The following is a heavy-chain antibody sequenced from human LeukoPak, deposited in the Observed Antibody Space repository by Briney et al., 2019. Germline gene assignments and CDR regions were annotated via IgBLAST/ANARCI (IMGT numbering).Heavy chain of an antibody. D-gene: IGHD3-22*01. Sequence: SETLSLTCTVSGGSISSYYWSWIRQPPGKGLEWIGYIYYSGSTNYSPSLKSRVTISVDASENQFSLKLSSVTAADTAVYFCARVRRESSGYPNYSDYWGQGTLVTVSS. CDR3: ARVRRESSGYPNYSDY. J-gene: IGHJ4*02. V-gene: IGHV4-59*01. CDR1: GGSISSYY. CDR2: IYYSGST.